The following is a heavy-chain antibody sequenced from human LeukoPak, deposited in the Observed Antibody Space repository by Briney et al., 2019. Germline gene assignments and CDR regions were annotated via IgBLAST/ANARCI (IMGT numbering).Heavy chain of an antibody. Sequence: RASETLSLTCTVSGGSISSYYWSWIRQPPGKGLEWIGYIYYSGSTNYNPSLKSRVTISVDTSKNQFSLKLSSVTAADTAVYYCARGRSNIVVVPAAISSWFDPWGQGTLVTVSS. J-gene: IGHJ5*02. V-gene: IGHV4-59*01. CDR3: ARGRSNIVVVPAAISSWFDP. CDR1: GGSISSYY. D-gene: IGHD2-2*01. CDR2: IYYSGST.